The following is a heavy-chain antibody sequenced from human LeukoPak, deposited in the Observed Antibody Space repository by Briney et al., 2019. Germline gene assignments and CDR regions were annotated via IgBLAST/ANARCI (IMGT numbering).Heavy chain of an antibody. Sequence: SVKVSCKASGGTFSSYAISWVRQAPGQGLEWMGRIIPILGIANYAQKFQGRVTITADESTSTAYMELSSLRSEDTAVYYCARDGSGSYGDYWGQGTLVTVSS. D-gene: IGHD3-10*01. V-gene: IGHV1-69*04. CDR2: IIPILGIA. CDR3: ARDGSGSYGDY. J-gene: IGHJ4*02. CDR1: GGTFSSYA.